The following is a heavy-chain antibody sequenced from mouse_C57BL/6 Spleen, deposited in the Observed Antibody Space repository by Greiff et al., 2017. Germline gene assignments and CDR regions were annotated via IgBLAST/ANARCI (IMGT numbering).Heavy chain of an antibody. CDR1: GYSITSGYY. D-gene: IGHD2-2*01. Sequence: VQLKESGPGLVKPSPSLSLPCSVPGYSITSGYYWNWIRQFPGNKLEWMGYISYDGSNNYNPSLKNRISIPRDTSKNQFFLKLNSVTTEDTATYYCALWFYAMDYWGQGTSVTVSS. CDR3: ALWFYAMDY. V-gene: IGHV3-6*01. J-gene: IGHJ4*01. CDR2: ISYDGSN.